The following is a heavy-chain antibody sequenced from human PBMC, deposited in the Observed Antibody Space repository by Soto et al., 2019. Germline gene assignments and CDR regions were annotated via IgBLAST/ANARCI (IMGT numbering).Heavy chain of an antibody. CDR2: ISYDGSNA. J-gene: IGHJ4*02. Sequence: GGSLRLSCAASGFTFSSFGMHWVRQAPGKGLEWVALISYDGSNAYYGDSVKGRFTISRDNSKNTLYLQMNTLRAEDSAVYYCAKVKMTYAIRGLYFDLWGQGTLVTVS. CDR3: AKVKMTYAIRGLYFDL. D-gene: IGHD2-21*01. V-gene: IGHV3-30*19. CDR1: GFTFSSFG.